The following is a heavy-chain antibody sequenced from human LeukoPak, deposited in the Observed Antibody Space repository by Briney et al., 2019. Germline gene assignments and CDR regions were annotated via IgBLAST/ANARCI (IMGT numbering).Heavy chain of an antibody. CDR2: IYTSGST. D-gene: IGHD5-12*01. J-gene: IGHJ4*02. CDR1: GGSISSGSYY. V-gene: IGHV4-61*02. Sequence: ASQTLSLTCTVSGGSISSGSYYWSWIRQPAGKGLEWIGRIYTSGSTYYNPSLKSRVTISVDTSKNQFSLKLSSVTAADTAVYYCARGGYSGYGPTRFDYWGQGTLVTVSS. CDR3: ARGGYSGYGPTRFDY.